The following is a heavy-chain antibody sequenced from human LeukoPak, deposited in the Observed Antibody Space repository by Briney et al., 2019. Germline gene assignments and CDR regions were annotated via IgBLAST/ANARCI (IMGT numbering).Heavy chain of an antibody. Sequence: SQTLSLTCTVSTGSISSGGYYWSWIRQHPGKGLEWIGYIYYSESTYYNPSLKSRVTISVDTSKNQFSLKLSSVTAADTAVYYCARDPTAGQYYYYGMDVWGQGTTVTVSS. CDR2: IYYSEST. CDR1: TGSISSGGYY. V-gene: IGHV4-31*03. CDR3: ARDPTAGQYYYYGMDV. J-gene: IGHJ6*02.